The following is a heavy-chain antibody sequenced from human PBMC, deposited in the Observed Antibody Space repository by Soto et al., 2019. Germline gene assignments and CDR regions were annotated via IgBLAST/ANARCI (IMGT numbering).Heavy chain of an antibody. CDR2: IYYSGST. CDR1: GGSISSDY. J-gene: IGHJ4*02. Sequence: SETLSLTCTVSGGSISSDYGSWIRQPPGKGLEWIGSIYYSGSTTYNPSLQSRVTISVDTSKSQFSLRLSSVTAADTAVFYCATIAAARSTWGQGILVTVS. D-gene: IGHD6-13*01. V-gene: IGHV4-59*08. CDR3: ATIAAARST.